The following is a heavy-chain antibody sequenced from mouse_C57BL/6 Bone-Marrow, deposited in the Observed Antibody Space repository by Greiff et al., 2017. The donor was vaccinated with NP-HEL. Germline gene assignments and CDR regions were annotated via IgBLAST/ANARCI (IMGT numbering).Heavy chain of an antibody. V-gene: IGHV1-78*01. J-gene: IGHJ2*01. D-gene: IGHD1-1*01. CDR2: IYPSDGST. CDR1: GYTFTDHT. Sequence: LQESDAELVKPGASVKISCKVSGYTFTDHTIHWMKQRPEQGLEWIGYIYPSDGSTKYNEKFKGKATLTADKSSSTAYMQLNSLTPEDSAVYFCARRRRKNYYGSYYFDYWGQGTTLTVSS. CDR3: ARRRRKNYYGSYYFDY.